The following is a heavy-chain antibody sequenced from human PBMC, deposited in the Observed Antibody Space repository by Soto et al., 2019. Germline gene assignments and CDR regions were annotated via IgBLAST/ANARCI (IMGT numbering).Heavy chain of an antibody. V-gene: IGHV4-30-2*01. CDR2: IYHSGST. D-gene: IGHD5-18*01. CDR3: ASATAMGIDY. CDR1: GGSISSGGYS. J-gene: IGHJ4*02. Sequence: QLQLQESGSGLVKPSQTLSLTCAVSGGSISSGGYSWSWIRQPPGKGLEWIGYIYHSGSTYYNPSLQXXVXIXXDRSNNQFSLKLSSVTAADTAVYYCASATAMGIDYWGQGTLVTVSS.